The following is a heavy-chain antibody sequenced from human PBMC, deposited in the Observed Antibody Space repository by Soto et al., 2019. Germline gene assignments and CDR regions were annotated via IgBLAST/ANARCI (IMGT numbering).Heavy chain of an antibody. D-gene: IGHD3-3*01. Sequence: PSETLSLTCTVSGGSISSSSYYWGWIRQPPGKGLEWIGSIYYSGSTYYNPSLKSRFTISVDTSKNQFSLKLSSVTAADTAVYYCARERIFGVVYPRLDVSGKGTTVTVSS. CDR3: ARERIFGVVYPRLDV. J-gene: IGHJ6*04. V-gene: IGHV4-39*07. CDR2: IYYSGST. CDR1: GGSISSSSYY.